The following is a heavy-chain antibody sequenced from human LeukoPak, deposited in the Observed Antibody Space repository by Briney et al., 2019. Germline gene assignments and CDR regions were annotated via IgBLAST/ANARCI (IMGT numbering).Heavy chain of an antibody. D-gene: IGHD3-16*02. Sequence: ASVKVSCKASGYTFTSYGISWVRQAPGQGLEWMGWISAYNGNTNYAQKLQGRVTMTTDTSTSTAYMELRSLRSDDTAVYYCARDRGYDYVWGSYRLGHYEYFGYWGQGTLVTVSS. CDR1: GYTFTSYG. CDR3: ARDRGYDYVWGSYRLGHYEYFGY. V-gene: IGHV1-18*01. CDR2: ISAYNGNT. J-gene: IGHJ4*02.